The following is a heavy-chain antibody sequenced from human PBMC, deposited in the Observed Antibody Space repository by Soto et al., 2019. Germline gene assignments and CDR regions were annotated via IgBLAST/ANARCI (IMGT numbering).Heavy chain of an antibody. Sequence: PGPSVKVSCKTSGYTFNTYCINWVRQAPGQGLELMGWISAYDGKTTYAEKFQGRVTLTTDTSTSTAYMELRSLRSDDTAIYYCARDPHEFWTSYWFDPWGQRTPVTVSS. J-gene: IGHJ5*02. CDR1: GYTFNTYC. D-gene: IGHD3-3*01. V-gene: IGHV1-18*01. CDR3: ARDPHEFWTSYWFDP. CDR2: ISAYDGKT.